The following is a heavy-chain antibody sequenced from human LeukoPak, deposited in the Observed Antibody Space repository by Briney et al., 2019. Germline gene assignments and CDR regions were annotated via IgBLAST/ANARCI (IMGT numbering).Heavy chain of an antibody. CDR2: ITPILGIA. CDR3: ARVDTAMVVDY. D-gene: IGHD5-18*01. V-gene: IGHV1-69*04. CDR1: GGTFSSYA. Sequence: SVTVSCKASGGTFSSYAISWVRQAPGQGLEWMGRITPILGIANYAQKFQGRVTITADKSTSTAYMELSSLRSEDTAVYYCARVDTAMVVDYWGQGTLVTVSS. J-gene: IGHJ4*02.